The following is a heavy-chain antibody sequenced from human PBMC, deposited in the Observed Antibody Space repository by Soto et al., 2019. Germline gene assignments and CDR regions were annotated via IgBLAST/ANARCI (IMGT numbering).Heavy chain of an antibody. CDR3: ARDPQEPIYYYGMDV. V-gene: IGHV3-21*01. Sequence: EVQLVESGGGLVKPGGSLRLSCAGSGFTFSSYNMNWVRQAPGKGLEWVSSISDTGNYIYYADSMKGRFTISRDNAKNSLYLQMNSLRAEDTAVYYCARDPQEPIYYYGMDVWGQGTTVTVSS. J-gene: IGHJ6*02. CDR2: ISDTGNYI. CDR1: GFTFSSYN. D-gene: IGHD1-1*01.